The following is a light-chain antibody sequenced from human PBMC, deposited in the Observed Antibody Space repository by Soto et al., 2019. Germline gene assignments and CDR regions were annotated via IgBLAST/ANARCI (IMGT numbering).Light chain of an antibody. V-gene: IGLV2-11*01. CDR1: SSDVGGYNY. CDR3: CSYAGGHTSLL. Sequence: QSALTQPRSVSGSPGQSVTISCTGTSSDVGGYNYVSWYQQHPGTVPKLMIYDVSNRPSGVPDRFSGSKSGNTASLTISGRQAEDEADYYCCSYAGGHTSLLFGGGTKVTVL. CDR2: DVS. J-gene: IGLJ2*01.